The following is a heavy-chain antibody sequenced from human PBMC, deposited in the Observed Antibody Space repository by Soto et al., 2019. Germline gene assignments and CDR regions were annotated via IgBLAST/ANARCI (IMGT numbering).Heavy chain of an antibody. J-gene: IGHJ3*01. V-gene: IGHV4-61*03. CDR2: VSDTETT. D-gene: IGHD4-17*01. Sequence: QVQLQESGPGRVEPLETLSLSCRVSGGPVSSPPYFWNWIRQSPGKGLEWIGYVSDTETTNYNPSLKSRVTIALDRSNNHFSLKLTSVTAADTAVYYCATMGHFGDYVTLWGQGTLVTVSS. CDR1: GGPVSSPPYF. CDR3: ATMGHFGDYVTL.